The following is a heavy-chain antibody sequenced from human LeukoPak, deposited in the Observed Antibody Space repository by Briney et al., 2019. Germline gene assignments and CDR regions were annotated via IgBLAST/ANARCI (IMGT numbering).Heavy chain of an antibody. CDR1: GGSISSGGYY. CDR2: IYHSGST. J-gene: IGHJ6*03. Sequence: EASETLSLTCTVSGGSISSGGYYWSWIRQPPGKGLEWIGYIYHSGSTYYNPSLKSRVTISVDRSKNQFSLKLSSVTAADTAVYYCARVLTTNDYYYYYMDVWGKGTTVTVSS. V-gene: IGHV4-30-2*01. D-gene: IGHD4/OR15-4a*01. CDR3: ARVLTTNDYYYYYMDV.